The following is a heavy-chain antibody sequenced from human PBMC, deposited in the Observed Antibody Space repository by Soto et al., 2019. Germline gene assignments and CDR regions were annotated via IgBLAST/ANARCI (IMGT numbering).Heavy chain of an antibody. D-gene: IGHD3-10*01. CDR2: ISGSGGST. J-gene: IGHJ4*02. CDR1: GFTFSSYA. V-gene: IGHV3-23*01. CDR3: AKDLRFGEFSNYDY. Sequence: PGGSLRLSCAASGFTFSSYAMSWVRQAPGKGLEWVSAISGSGGSTYYADSVKGRFTISRDNSKNTLYLQMNSLRAEDTAVYYCAKDLRFGEFSNYDYWGQGTLVTVS.